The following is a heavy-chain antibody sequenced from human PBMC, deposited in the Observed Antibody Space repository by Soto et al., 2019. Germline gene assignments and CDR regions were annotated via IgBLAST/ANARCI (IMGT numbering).Heavy chain of an antibody. CDR3: ARYRISGSWSKFAY. D-gene: IGHD6-13*01. CDR2: IYYNGST. J-gene: IGHJ4*02. CDR1: GLTISSAAYY. Sequence: TLSLTCSVSGLTISSAAYYWSWIRQHTGKGLEWVGNIYYNGSTYYSPSPKTRVTVWFDTSKTPFSLRLTSVTAADTAVYYCARYRISGSWSKFAYWRQSTRLTVSS. V-gene: IGHV4-31*03.